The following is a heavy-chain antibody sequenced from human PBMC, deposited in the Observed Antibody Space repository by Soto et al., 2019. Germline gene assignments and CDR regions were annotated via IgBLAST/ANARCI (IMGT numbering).Heavy chain of an antibody. CDR3: ARDQSPSSGWPGMDV. D-gene: IGHD6-19*01. CDR2: INPNSGGT. Sequence: QVQLVQSGAEVKKPGASVKVSCKASGYTFTDYYMHWVRQAPGQGLEWMGWINPNSGGTNYAQKVQGRVTMTRDTSISTAYMELNRLRSDDTAVYYCARDQSPSSGWPGMDVWGQGTTVTGSS. J-gene: IGHJ6*02. CDR1: GYTFTDYY. V-gene: IGHV1-2*02.